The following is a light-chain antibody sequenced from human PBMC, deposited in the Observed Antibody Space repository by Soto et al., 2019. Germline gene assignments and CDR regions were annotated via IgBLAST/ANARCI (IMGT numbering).Light chain of an antibody. Sequence: SYELTQPPSVSVAPGQTARITCGGDNIGSRNVHWYQQRPGQAPVVVVHDNDDRPSGIPERFSGSNSGNTATLTISRVEAGDEAEYHCQIWDSSSDHPGLFGTGTKLTVL. J-gene: IGLJ1*01. CDR3: QIWDSSSDHPGL. CDR2: DND. CDR1: NIGSRN. V-gene: IGLV3-21*02.